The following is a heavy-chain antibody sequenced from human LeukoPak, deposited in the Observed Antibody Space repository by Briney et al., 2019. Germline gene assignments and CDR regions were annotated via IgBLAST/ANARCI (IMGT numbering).Heavy chain of an antibody. CDR2: INHSGST. CDR3: ARKVVPAAIDGVIAIQFDY. V-gene: IGHV4-34*01. Sequence: SETLSLTWAVYGGSFSGYYWSWIRQPPGKGLEWIGEINHSGSTNYNPSLKSRVTISVDTSKNQFSLKLSSVTAADTAVYYCARKVVPAAIDGVIAIQFDYWGQGTLVTVSS. J-gene: IGHJ4*02. CDR1: GGSFSGYY. D-gene: IGHD2-2*01.